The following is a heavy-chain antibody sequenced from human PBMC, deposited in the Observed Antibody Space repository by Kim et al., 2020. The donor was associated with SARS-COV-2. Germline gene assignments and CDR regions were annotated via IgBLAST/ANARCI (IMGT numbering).Heavy chain of an antibody. J-gene: IGHJ3*02. Sequence: SVKVSCKDSGGTFSSYAISWVRQAPGQGLEWMGGIIPIFGTANYAQKFQGRVTITADESTSTAYMELSSLRSEDTAVYYCARDHGAGSSAFDIWGQGTMVTVSS. V-gene: IGHV1-69*13. CDR1: GGTFSSYA. CDR2: IIPIFGTA. CDR3: ARDHGAGSSAFDI. D-gene: IGHD3-10*01.